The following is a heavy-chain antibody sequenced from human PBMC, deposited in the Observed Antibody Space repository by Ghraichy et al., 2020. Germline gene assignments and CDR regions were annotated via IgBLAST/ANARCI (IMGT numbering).Heavy chain of an antibody. CDR2: IYYSGST. V-gene: IGHV4-31*03. Sequence: SETLSLTCTVSGGSISSGGYYWSWIRQHPGKGLEWIGYIYYSGSTYYNPSLKSRVTISVDTSKNQFSLKLSSVTAADTAVYYCARGSDNWNYVLLLWGQGTLVTVSS. J-gene: IGHJ4*02. CDR1: GGSISSGGYY. CDR3: ARGSDNWNYVLLL. D-gene: IGHD1-7*01.